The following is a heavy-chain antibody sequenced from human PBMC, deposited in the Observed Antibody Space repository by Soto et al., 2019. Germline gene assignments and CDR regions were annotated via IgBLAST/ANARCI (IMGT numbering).Heavy chain of an antibody. J-gene: IGHJ6*03. CDR3: AKSYSYYYYYMDV. V-gene: IGHV3-23*01. Sequence: GGSLRLSCAASGFTFSSYAVSWVRQAPGKGLEWVSVISGSGGSTYYADSVKGRFTISRDNPNNTLYLQMNGLRDEDAAVYYCAKSYSYYYYYMDVWGKGTTVTVSS. CDR1: GFTFSSYA. CDR2: ISGSGGST. D-gene: IGHD4-4*01.